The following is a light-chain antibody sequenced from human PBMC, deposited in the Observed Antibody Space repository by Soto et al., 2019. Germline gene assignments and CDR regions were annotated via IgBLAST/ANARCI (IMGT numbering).Light chain of an antibody. CDR2: LESSGTY. CDR1: SGDSSYI. J-gene: IGLJ3*02. CDR3: ETWDTNTRV. V-gene: IGLV4-60*02. Sequence: QPVLTQSSSASASLGSSVKLTCTLSSGDSSYIIAWHQQQPGKAPRFLMKLESSGTYNKGSGVPDRFSGSSSGADRFLTISNLRFEDEADYYCETWDTNTRVFGGGTKLTVL.